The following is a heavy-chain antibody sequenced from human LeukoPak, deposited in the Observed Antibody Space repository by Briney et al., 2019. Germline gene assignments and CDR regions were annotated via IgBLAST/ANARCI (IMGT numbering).Heavy chain of an antibody. J-gene: IGHJ4*02. CDR2: IYYSGST. D-gene: IGHD3-3*01. CDR3: ARDYTPGIAYFDY. CDR1: GGSISSGDYY. Sequence: SETLSLTCTVPGGSISSGDYYWSWIRQPPGKGLEWIGYIYYSGSTYYNPSLKSRVTISVDTSKNQFSLKLSSVTAADTAVYYCARDYTPGIAYFDYWGQGTLVTVSS. V-gene: IGHV4-30-4*08.